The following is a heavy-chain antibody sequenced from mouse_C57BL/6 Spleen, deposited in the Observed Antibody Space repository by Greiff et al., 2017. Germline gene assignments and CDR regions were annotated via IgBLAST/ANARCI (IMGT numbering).Heavy chain of an antibody. CDR2: ISYDGSN. CDR1: GYSITSGYY. J-gene: IGHJ1*03. D-gene: IGHD2-4*01. Sequence: DVQLQESGPGLVKPSQSLSLTCSVTGYSITSGYYWNWIRQFPGNKLEWMGYISYDGSNNYNPSLKNRISITRDTSKNQFFLKLNSVTTEDTATYYCAKEPYDYDGYFDVWGTGTTVTVSS. V-gene: IGHV3-6*01. CDR3: AKEPYDYDGYFDV.